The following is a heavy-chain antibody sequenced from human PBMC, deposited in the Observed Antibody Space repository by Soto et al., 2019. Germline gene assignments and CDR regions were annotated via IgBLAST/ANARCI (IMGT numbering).Heavy chain of an antibody. CDR3: ARHNSDHGDYVGLDH. V-gene: IGHV5-10-1*01. CDR2: IDPTDSYT. D-gene: IGHD4-17*01. J-gene: IGHJ4*02. CDR1: GYIFVRYW. Sequence: PGESLKISCKGSGYIFVRYWISWVRQMPGKGLERLGRIDPTDSYTNYGPSFQGHVTMSVDKSISTFYLQWSSLKASDSAIYYCARHNSDHGDYVGLDHWGQGTLVAVSS.